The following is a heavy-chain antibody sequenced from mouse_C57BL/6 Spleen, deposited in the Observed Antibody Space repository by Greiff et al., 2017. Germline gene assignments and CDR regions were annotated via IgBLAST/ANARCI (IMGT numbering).Heavy chain of an antibody. J-gene: IGHJ3*01. Sequence: VQLQQPGAELVRPGSSVKLSCKASGYTFTSYWMHWVKQRPIQGLEWIGNIDPSDSETHYNQKFKDKATLTVDKSSSTAYMQLSSLTSEDSAVYYCAGPAQGILFADWGQGTLVTVAA. D-gene: IGHD3-2*02. V-gene: IGHV1-52*01. CDR2: IDPSDSET. CDR3: AGPAQGILFAD. CDR1: GYTFTSYW.